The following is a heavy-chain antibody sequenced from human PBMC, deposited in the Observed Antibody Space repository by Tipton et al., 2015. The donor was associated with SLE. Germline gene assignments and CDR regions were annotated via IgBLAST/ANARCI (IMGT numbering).Heavy chain of an antibody. CDR3: AKDRGRFGELFNY. CDR1: GFTFSSYA. V-gene: IGHV3-NL1*01. J-gene: IGHJ4*02. CDR2: IYSGGST. Sequence: SLRLSCAASGFTFSSYAMHWVRQAPGKGLEWVSVIYSGGSTYYADSVKGRFTISRDNSKNTLYLQMNSLRAEDTAVYYCAKDRGRFGELFNYWGQGTLVTVSS. D-gene: IGHD3-10*01.